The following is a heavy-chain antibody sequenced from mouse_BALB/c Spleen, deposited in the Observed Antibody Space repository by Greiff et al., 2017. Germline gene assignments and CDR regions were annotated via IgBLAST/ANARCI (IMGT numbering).Heavy chain of an antibody. J-gene: IGHJ4*01. Sequence: EVKLMESGPGLVKPSQSLSLTCSVTGYSITSGYYWNWIRQFPGNKLEWMGYISYDGSNNYNPSLKNRISITRDTSKNQFFLKLNSVTTEDTATYYCARWDYARFYAMDYWGQGTSVTVSS. CDR3: ARWDYARFYAMDY. CDR1: GYSITSGYY. V-gene: IGHV3-6*02. D-gene: IGHD2-4*01. CDR2: ISYDGSN.